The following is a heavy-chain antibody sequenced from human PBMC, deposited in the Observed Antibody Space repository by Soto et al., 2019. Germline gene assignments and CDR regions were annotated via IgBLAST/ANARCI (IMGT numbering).Heavy chain of an antibody. Sequence: PGGSLRLSCAASGFTFSSYWMHWVRQAPGKGLVWVSRINSDGSSTSYADSVKGRFTISRDNAKNTLYLQMKSLRAEETAVYYCARGDADYDFWDQYNWFEPWGQGTLVTVS. CDR1: GFTFSSYW. D-gene: IGHD3-3*01. CDR2: INSDGSST. J-gene: IGHJ5*02. V-gene: IGHV3-74*01. CDR3: ARGDADYDFWDQYNWFEP.